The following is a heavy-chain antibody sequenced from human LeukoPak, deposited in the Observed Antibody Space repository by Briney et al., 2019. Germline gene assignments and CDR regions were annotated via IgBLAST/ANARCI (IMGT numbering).Heavy chain of an antibody. CDR1: GDSISSDDYY. V-gene: IGHV4-61*02. J-gene: IGHJ4*02. CDR2: FSASGNS. Sequence: SETLSLTCTVSGDSISSDDYYWSWIRQPAGKGLEWIGRFSASGNSNYNPSLKSRLTISVDTSKNQFSLKLSSVTAADTAVYYCARGSPYSSGCDYWGQGTLVTVSS. CDR3: ARGSPYSSGCDY. D-gene: IGHD6-19*01.